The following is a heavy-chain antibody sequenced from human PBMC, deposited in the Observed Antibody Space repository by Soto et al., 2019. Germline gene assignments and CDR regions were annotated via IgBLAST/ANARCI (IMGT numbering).Heavy chain of an antibody. D-gene: IGHD3-22*01. Sequence: ASVKVSCKAAGGTFRNYAFSWVREAPGQGLEWMGWISAYNGKTTYAQKLQGRVTMTTDTSTSTAYMELRSLRSDDTAVYYCARDYYDSSGLYYFEYWGQGTLVTVSS. CDR1: GGTFRNYA. CDR3: ARDYYDSSGLYYFEY. V-gene: IGHV1-18*01. J-gene: IGHJ4*02. CDR2: ISAYNGKT.